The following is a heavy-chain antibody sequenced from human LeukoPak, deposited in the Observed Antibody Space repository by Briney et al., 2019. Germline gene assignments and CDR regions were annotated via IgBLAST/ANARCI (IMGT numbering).Heavy chain of an antibody. D-gene: IGHD3-22*01. CDR2: SYYSGST. CDR1: VGSISSSSYY. V-gene: IGHV4-39*01. J-gene: IGHJ3*02. CDR3: ARRENDSSGYSAFDI. Sequence: EPSETLSLTCTVSVGSISSSSYYWGWIPQPPGKGLERIGRSYYSGSTYYNPSLKSRVTKIVDTSKNQCSLKLSSVTAADTAVYYCARRENDSSGYSAFDIWGQGTMVTVSS.